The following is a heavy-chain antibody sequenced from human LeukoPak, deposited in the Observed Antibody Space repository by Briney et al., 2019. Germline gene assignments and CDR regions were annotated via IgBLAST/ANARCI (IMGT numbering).Heavy chain of an antibody. J-gene: IGHJ4*02. CDR1: GFTFSSYS. V-gene: IGHV3-48*02. CDR2: ISSSSSTI. CDR3: ARYNWNSFDY. Sequence: GGSLRVSCAASGFTFSSYSMNWVRQAPGNGLEWVSYISSSSSTIYYADSVKGRFTISRDNAKNSLYLQMNSLRDEDTAVYYCARYNWNSFDYWGQGTLVTVSS. D-gene: IGHD1-20*01.